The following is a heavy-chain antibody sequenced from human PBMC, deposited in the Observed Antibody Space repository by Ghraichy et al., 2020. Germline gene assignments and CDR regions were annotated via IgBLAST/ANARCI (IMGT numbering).Heavy chain of an antibody. Sequence: TLSLTCAVSGFTVSDYYMSWVRQAPGKGLDWVSLIYNDGSTYYADSVKGRFTISRDNSKNTLYLQMNSLRAEDTALYYCATEGAFDVWGQGTMVTVSS. J-gene: IGHJ3*01. CDR2: IYNDGST. V-gene: IGHV3-66*01. CDR1: GFTVSDYY. CDR3: ATEGAFDV.